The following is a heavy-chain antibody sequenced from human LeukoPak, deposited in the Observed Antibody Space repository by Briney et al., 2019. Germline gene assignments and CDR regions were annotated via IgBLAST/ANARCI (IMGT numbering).Heavy chain of an antibody. CDR3: AVVPITMIVVAMEAFDI. J-gene: IGHJ3*02. CDR2: IIPIFGTA. Sequence: SVKVSCKASGGTFSSYAISWVRQAPGQGLEWMGRIIPIFGTANYAQKFQGRVTITTDESTSTAYMELSSLRSEDTAVYYCAVVPITMIVVAMEAFDIWGQGTMVTVSS. CDR1: GGTFSSYA. V-gene: IGHV1-69*05. D-gene: IGHD3-22*01.